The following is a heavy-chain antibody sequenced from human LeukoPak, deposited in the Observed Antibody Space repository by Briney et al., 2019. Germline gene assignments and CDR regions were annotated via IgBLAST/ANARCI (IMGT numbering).Heavy chain of an antibody. CDR1: GGSISSYY. J-gene: IGHJ4*02. CDR2: IYYSGST. Sequence: ETLSLTCTVSGGSISSYYWSRIRQPPGKGLEWIGYIYYSGSTNYNPSLKSRVTISVDTSKNQFSLKLSSVTAADTAVYYCARNAGDYWGQGTLVTVSS. CDR3: ARNAGDY. V-gene: IGHV4-59*01. D-gene: IGHD1-1*01.